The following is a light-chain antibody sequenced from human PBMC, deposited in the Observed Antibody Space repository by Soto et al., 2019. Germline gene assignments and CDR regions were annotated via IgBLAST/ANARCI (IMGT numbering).Light chain of an antibody. Sequence: QSVLTQPRSVSGSPGQSVSISCTGTSSDVGAYNFVSWYQQHPGKAPRLLIYAVTKRPAAVPAHFSGSKSGNTASLTISGLQAEDEADYYCCSYAGSYTFDVFGTGTKVTVL. CDR1: SSDVGAYNF. V-gene: IGLV2-11*01. CDR2: AVT. CDR3: CSYAGSYTFDV. J-gene: IGLJ1*01.